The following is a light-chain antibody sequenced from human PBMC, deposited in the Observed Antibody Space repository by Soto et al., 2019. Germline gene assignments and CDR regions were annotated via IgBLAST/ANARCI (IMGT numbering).Light chain of an antibody. J-gene: IGLJ1*01. Sequence: QSVLTQPPPVSASPGQQVTISCSGSSSNIGGNSVSWYQPLPGTAPKLLIYDDNKRPSGIPDRFSGSKSGTSATLGITGFQTGDEADYYCGSWDSSLSAYVFGTGTKVTVL. V-gene: IGLV1-51*01. CDR3: GSWDSSLSAYV. CDR1: SSNIGGNS. CDR2: DDN.